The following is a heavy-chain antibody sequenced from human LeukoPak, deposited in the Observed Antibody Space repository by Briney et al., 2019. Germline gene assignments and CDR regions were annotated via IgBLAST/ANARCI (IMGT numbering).Heavy chain of an antibody. V-gene: IGHV4-59*01. CDR1: GGSINSYY. D-gene: IGHD3-16*01. CDR2: IHYSGST. Sequence: SETLSLTCTVSGGSINSYYWSWIRQPPGKGLQWIGCIHYSGSTNYSPSLRSRVTISVDTSKNQFSLKLSSVTAADTAVYYCARETSQKGAHYMDVWGKGTTITISS. J-gene: IGHJ6*03. CDR3: ARETSQKGAHYMDV.